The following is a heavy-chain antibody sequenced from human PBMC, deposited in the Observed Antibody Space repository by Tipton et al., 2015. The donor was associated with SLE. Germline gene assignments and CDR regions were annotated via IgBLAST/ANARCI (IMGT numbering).Heavy chain of an antibody. J-gene: IGHJ4*02. Sequence: TLSLTCTVSGGSISSHYWGWIRQPPGKGLEWIGYIYYSGSTYYNPSLKSRVTISVDTSKNQFSLKLSSVTAADTAVYYCARLAGTVDYWGQGTLVTVSS. V-gene: IGHV4-59*04. D-gene: IGHD6-13*01. CDR2: IYYSGST. CDR1: GGSISSHY. CDR3: ARLAGTVDY.